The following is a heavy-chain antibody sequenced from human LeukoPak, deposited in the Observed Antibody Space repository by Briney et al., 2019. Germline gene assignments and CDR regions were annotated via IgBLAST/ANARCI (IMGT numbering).Heavy chain of an antibody. Sequence: GGSLRLSCAVSGFIFSSYSMNWVRQAPGKGLEWVSSISTSSIYIYYADSVKGRFTISRDNAKNSLYLQMNSLRAEDTAVYYCARDGVEFYNWFDPWGQGTLVTVSS. CDR1: GFIFSSYS. CDR3: ARDGVEFYNWFDP. D-gene: IGHD2-21*01. CDR2: ISTSSIYI. V-gene: IGHV3-21*01. J-gene: IGHJ5*02.